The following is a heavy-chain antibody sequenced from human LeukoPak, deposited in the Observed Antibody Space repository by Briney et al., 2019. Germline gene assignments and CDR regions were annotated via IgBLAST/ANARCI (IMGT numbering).Heavy chain of an antibody. Sequence: ASVKVSCKVSGYTLTELSMHWVRQAPGKGLEWMGGLDPEDGETIYAQKFQGRVTMTEDTSTDTAYMELRSLRSDDTAVYYCARDVRLLEDIVVAKPPDAFDIWGQGTMVTVSS. CDR2: LDPEDGET. CDR1: GYTLTELS. D-gene: IGHD2-15*01. V-gene: IGHV1-24*01. J-gene: IGHJ3*02. CDR3: ARDVRLLEDIVVAKPPDAFDI.